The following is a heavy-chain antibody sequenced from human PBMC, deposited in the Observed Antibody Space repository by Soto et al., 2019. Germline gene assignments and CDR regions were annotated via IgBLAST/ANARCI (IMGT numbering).Heavy chain of an antibody. J-gene: IGHJ3*02. CDR3: AKTAVAGTIGLDAFDI. V-gene: IGHV3-30*18. D-gene: IGHD6-19*01. CDR1: GFTLSSYG. Sequence: QVQLVESGGGVVQPGRSLRLSCAASGFTLSSYGMHSVRQAPGKGLEWVAVISYDGSNKYYADSVKGRFTNSRDNSKNTLYLQMNSLRAEDTAVYYCAKTAVAGTIGLDAFDIWGQGTMVTVSS. CDR2: ISYDGSNK.